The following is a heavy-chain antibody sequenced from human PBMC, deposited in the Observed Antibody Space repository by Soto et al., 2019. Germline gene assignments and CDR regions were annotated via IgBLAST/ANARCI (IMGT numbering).Heavy chain of an antibody. J-gene: IGHJ6*03. CDR3: ARDPPQSYDYYYMDV. CDR1: GFTFSDYY. Sequence: GGSLRLSCAASGFTFSDYYMSWIRQAPGKGLEWVSYISSSGSTIYYADSVKGRFTISRDNAKNSLYLQMNSLRAEDTAVYYCARDPPQSYDYYYMDVWGKGTTVTVSS. CDR2: ISSSGSTI. V-gene: IGHV3-11*01.